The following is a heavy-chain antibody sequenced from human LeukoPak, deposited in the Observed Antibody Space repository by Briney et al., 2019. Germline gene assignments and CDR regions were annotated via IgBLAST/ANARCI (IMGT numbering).Heavy chain of an antibody. D-gene: IGHD3-10*01. CDR1: GYTFTSYD. CDR2: MNPNSGNT. J-gene: IGHJ3*02. CDR3: ARVNTYYYGSGVSRAFHM. V-gene: IGHV1-8*01. Sequence: ASVKVSCKASGYTFTSYDINWVRQATGQGLEWMGWMNPNSGNTGPAQKFQGSVTMTRNTSTATAYMELSSLKSEDTAVYYCARVNTYYYGSGVSRAFHMWGQGTMVTVSS.